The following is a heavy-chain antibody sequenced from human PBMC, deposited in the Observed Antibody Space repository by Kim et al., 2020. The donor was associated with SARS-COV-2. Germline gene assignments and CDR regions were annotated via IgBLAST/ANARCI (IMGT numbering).Heavy chain of an antibody. D-gene: IGHD1-26*01. CDR3: GGGARHDY. V-gene: IGHV3-7*01. CDR1: GFAFSSYW. Sequence: GGSLRLSFTASGFAFSSYWMTWIRQVPGKGLEWVANIKQDGSETYYVDSVKGRFTISRNNDQNSLYLQMNSLRGDDTAVYYCGGGARHDYWGQGTLVTVS. CDR2: IKQDGSET. J-gene: IGHJ4*02.